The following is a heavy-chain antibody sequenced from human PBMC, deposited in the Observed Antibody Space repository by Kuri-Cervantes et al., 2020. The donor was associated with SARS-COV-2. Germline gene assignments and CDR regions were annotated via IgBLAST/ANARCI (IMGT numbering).Heavy chain of an antibody. Sequence: GESLKISCAASGFTFSGYSMNWVRQAPGKGLEWVSYISSSSSTIYYADSVKGRFTISRDNSKNALYLQMNSLRAEDTAVYYCAKELEDIVVVPAATVTPLGAFDIWGQGTMVTVSS. CDR3: AKELEDIVVVPAATVTPLGAFDI. D-gene: IGHD2-2*01. CDR1: GFTFSGYS. V-gene: IGHV3-48*01. J-gene: IGHJ3*02. CDR2: ISSSSSTI.